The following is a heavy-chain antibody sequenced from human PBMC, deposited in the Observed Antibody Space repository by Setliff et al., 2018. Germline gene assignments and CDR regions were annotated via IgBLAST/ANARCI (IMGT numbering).Heavy chain of an antibody. V-gene: IGHV4-31*03. D-gene: IGHD3-10*01. CDR2: IYYSGST. Sequence: SSETLSLTCTVSGGSISSGGYYWSWIRQHPGKGLEWIGYIYYSGSTYYNPSLKSRVTISVDTSKNQFSLKLSSVTAADTAVYYCASSADPAGGYGSEDDAFDIWGQGTMVTVS. J-gene: IGHJ3*02. CDR3: ASSADPAGGYGSEDDAFDI. CDR1: GGSISSGGYY.